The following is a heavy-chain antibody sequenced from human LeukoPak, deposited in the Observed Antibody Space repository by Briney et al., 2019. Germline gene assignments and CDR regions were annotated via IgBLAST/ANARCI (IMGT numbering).Heavy chain of an antibody. D-gene: IGHD1-26*01. Sequence: PSETLSLTCTVSGGSISSYYWSWIRQPPGKGLEWIGYIYYSGSTNYNPSLQSRVTISVDTSKNQFSLKLTSVTAADTAVYYCARDMVGGFDPWGQGTLVTVSS. J-gene: IGHJ5*02. CDR2: IYYSGST. V-gene: IGHV4-59*01. CDR3: ARDMVGGFDP. CDR1: GGSISSYY.